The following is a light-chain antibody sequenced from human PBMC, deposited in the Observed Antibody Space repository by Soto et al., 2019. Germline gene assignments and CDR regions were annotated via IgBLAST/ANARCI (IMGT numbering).Light chain of an antibody. CDR1: QSVSSSY. V-gene: IGKV3-20*01. Sequence: EIVLTQSPGTLSLSPGERATLSCRASQSVSSSYLAWYQQKPGQAPRLLIYGASSRATGIPDRFSGSGPGKDFTLTISRLEPEDFAVYYCQQYGSSSTWTFGQGTKVDIK. J-gene: IGKJ1*01. CDR3: QQYGSSSTWT. CDR2: GAS.